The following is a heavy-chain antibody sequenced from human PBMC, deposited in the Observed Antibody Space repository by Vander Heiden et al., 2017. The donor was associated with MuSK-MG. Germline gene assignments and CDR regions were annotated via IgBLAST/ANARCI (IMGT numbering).Heavy chain of an antibody. Sequence: EVQLVESGGGLVQPGRSRRLSCAASGFTFEDFALHWVRQAPGKGLGWVSGITWNSGNIDYADSVKGRFTISRDNAKNSLYLEMNSLRAEDTALYFCAKDGSNYYESSGPSHYYFGLDVWGQGTTVTVSS. J-gene: IGHJ6*02. V-gene: IGHV3-9*01. CDR3: AKDGSNYYESSGPSHYYFGLDV. CDR2: ITWNSGNI. CDR1: GFTFEDFA. D-gene: IGHD3-22*01.